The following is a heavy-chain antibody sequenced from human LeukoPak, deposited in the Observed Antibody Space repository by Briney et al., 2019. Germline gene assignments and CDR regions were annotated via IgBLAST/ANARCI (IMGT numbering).Heavy chain of an antibody. CDR3: ARDRDVVWALSTVRGDFDI. V-gene: IGHV1-18*01. J-gene: IGHJ3*02. CDR2: ISVYNGNT. CDR1: GYTFTSYG. Sequence: ASVKVSCKASGYTFTSYGISWVRQAPGQGLEWMGWISVYNGNTNYAQKFQGRITMTTETSTNTAYMELRSLRSDDTAVYYCARDRDVVWALSTVRGDFDIWGQGTMVTVSS. D-gene: IGHD4-17*01.